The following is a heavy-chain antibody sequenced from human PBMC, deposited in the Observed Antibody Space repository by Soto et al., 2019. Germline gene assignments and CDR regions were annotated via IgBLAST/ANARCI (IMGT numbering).Heavy chain of an antibody. CDR1: GVSIGSHDW. J-gene: IGHJ4*02. V-gene: IGHV4-4*02. D-gene: IGHD5-18*01. CDR2: SHQSGNT. Sequence: QVQLQESGPGLVKPSGTLSLTCAVSGVSIGSHDWWTWVRQPPGKGLEWIGESHQSGNTNYNSSPESRVTRSLDKPKNHFSLPLSSVPVADTAVYDSATRDTGRVYWGQGTLVTVSS. CDR3: ATRDTGRVY.